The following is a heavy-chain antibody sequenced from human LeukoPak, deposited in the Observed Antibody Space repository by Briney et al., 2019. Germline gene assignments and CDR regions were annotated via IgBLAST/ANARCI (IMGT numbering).Heavy chain of an antibody. J-gene: IGHJ5*02. V-gene: IGHV1-2*02. CDR1: GYTFTDYY. CDR3: AREGGGAAPGYWFDP. D-gene: IGHD6-13*01. CDR2: VNPNSGGT. Sequence: ASVKVSCKASGYTFTDYYIHWVRQAPGQGLEWMGWVNPNSGGTYYAQEFQGRVTMTRDTSIRTAYMELSGLRSDDTAVYYCAREGGGAAPGYWFDPWGQGTLVTVSS.